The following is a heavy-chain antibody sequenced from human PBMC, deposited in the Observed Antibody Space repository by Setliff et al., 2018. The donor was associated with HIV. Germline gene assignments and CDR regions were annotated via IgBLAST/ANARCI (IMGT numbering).Heavy chain of an antibody. CDR2: INHSGST. Sequence: SETLSLTCTVYGGSFSGYYWSWIRQPPGKGLEWIGEINHSGSTNYNPSLKSRVTISVDTSKNQFSLKLSSVTAADTAVYYCARHPRSKQSGFDYWGQGTLVTVSS. CDR3: ARHPRSKQSGFDY. J-gene: IGHJ4*02. D-gene: IGHD3-10*01. V-gene: IGHV4-34*01. CDR1: GGSFSGYY.